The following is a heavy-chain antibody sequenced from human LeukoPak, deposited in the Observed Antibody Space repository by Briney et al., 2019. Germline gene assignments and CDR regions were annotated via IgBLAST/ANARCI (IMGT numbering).Heavy chain of an antibody. J-gene: IGHJ4*02. Sequence: SETLSLTCTVSGGSISSYYWSWIRQPPGKGLEWIGSIYYSGSTYYNPSLKSRVTISVDTSKNQFSLKLSSVTAADTAVYYCATDYYGSGSYYNWGQGTLVTVSS. V-gene: IGHV4-59*05. CDR3: ATDYYGSGSYYN. D-gene: IGHD3-10*01. CDR1: GGSISSYY. CDR2: IYYSGST.